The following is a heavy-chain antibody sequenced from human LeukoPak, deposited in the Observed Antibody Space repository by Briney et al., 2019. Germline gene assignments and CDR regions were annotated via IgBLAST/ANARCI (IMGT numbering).Heavy chain of an antibody. V-gene: IGHV4-4*07. J-gene: IGHJ4*02. Sequence: SETLSLTCTVSGGSISSSSWSWIRQPAGKGLEWIWRIFSSGSTNYNPSLRSRVTMSVDTSKNQFSLKLSSVTAADTAVYYCARAAIYDFWSGSLYYFDYWGQGTLVTVSS. CDR1: GGSISSSS. CDR3: ARAAIYDFWSGSLYYFDY. CDR2: IFSSGST. D-gene: IGHD3-3*01.